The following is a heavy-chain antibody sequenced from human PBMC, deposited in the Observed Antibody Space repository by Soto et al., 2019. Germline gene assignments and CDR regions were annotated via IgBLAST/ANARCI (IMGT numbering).Heavy chain of an antibody. CDR3: ARDFIPITMIVVAHDAFDI. J-gene: IGHJ3*02. V-gene: IGHV3-21*01. D-gene: IGHD3-22*01. Sequence: GGSLRLSCAASGFTFSSYSMNWVRQAPGKGLEWVSSISSSSSYIYYADSVEGRFTISRDNAKNSLYLQMNSLRAEDTAVYYCARDFIPITMIVVAHDAFDIWGQGTMVTVSS. CDR1: GFTFSSYS. CDR2: ISSSSSYI.